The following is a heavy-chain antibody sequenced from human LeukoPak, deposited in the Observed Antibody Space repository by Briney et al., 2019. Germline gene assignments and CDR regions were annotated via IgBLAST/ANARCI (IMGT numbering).Heavy chain of an antibody. D-gene: IGHD6-13*01. V-gene: IGHV4-59*08. J-gene: IGHJ4*02. Sequence: PSETLSLTCTVSGGSISSYYWSWIRQPPGKGLEWIGYIYYSGSTNYNPSLKSRVTISVDTSKNQFSLKLSSVTAADTAVYYCARQVAAAGLKYYFDYWGQGTLVTVSS. CDR3: ARQVAAAGLKYYFDY. CDR2: IYYSGST. CDR1: GGSISSYY.